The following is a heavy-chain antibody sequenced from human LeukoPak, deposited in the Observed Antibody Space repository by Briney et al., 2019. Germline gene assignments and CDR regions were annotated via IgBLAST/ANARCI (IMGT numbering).Heavy chain of an antibody. CDR1: GGSFSGYY. D-gene: IGHD1-26*01. CDR3: ARFPSGSYAFDI. J-gene: IGHJ3*02. CDR2: INHSGST. V-gene: IGHV4-34*01. Sequence: PSETLSLTCAVYGGSFSGYYWSWIRQPPGKGLEWIGEINHSGSTNYNPSLKSRVTISVDTSKNQFSLKLSSVTAADTAVYYCARFPSGSYAFDIWGQGTMVTVSS.